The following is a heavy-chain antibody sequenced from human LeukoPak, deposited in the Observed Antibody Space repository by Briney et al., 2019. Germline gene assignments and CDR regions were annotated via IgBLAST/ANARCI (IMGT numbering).Heavy chain of an antibody. D-gene: IGHD6-19*01. CDR3: ARGGPNPSGWLLDN. CDR1: GYIFTHYA. Sequence: ASVKVSCKASGYIFTHYALHWVRQAPGQRLQWMGCIDGVNGKTQYSPNFQGRITITRDTSANTAYIEVSSLRSEDTAVYYCARGGPNPSGWLLDNWGHGTLVTVSS. CDR2: IDGVNGKT. J-gene: IGHJ4*01. V-gene: IGHV1-3*01.